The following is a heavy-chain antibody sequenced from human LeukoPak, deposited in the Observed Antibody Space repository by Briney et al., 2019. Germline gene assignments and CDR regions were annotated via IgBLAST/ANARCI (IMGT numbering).Heavy chain of an antibody. Sequence: GSLRLSFAASGXTFSSYGMHWVRQAPGKGLEWVAVIWYDGSNKYYADSVKGRFTISRDNSKNTLYLQMNSLRAEDTAVYYCARDPVSSGWYPSHYYYGMDVWGQGTTVTVSS. D-gene: IGHD6-19*01. CDR1: GXTFSSYG. J-gene: IGHJ6*02. V-gene: IGHV3-33*01. CDR3: ARDPVSSGWYPSHYYYGMDV. CDR2: IWYDGSNK.